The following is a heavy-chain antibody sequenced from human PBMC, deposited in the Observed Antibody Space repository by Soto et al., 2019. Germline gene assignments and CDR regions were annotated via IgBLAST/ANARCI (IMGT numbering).Heavy chain of an antibody. CDR2: IYYSGST. CDR3: ARVMDYDSSGHSWFDP. CDR1: GGSISSYY. D-gene: IGHD3-22*01. Sequence: QVQLQESGPGLVKPSETLSLTCTVSGGSISSYYWSWIRQPPGKGLEWIGYIYYSGSTNYNPSLKSRVTISVDTSKNPFSLKLSSVTAADAAVYYCARVMDYDSSGHSWFDPWGQGTLVTVSS. J-gene: IGHJ5*02. V-gene: IGHV4-59*01.